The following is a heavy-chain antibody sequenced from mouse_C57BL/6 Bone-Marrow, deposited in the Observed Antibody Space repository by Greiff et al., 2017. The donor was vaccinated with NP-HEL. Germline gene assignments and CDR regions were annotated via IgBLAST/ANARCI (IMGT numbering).Heavy chain of an antibody. CDR2: IDPSDSYT. CDR3: ARGGAGWLLRGYAMDY. CDR1: GYTFTSYW. J-gene: IGHJ4*01. Sequence: VQLQQPGAELVMPGASVKLSCKASGYTFTSYWMHWVKQRPGQGLEWIGEIDPSDSYTNYNQTFKGKSTLTVDKSSSTAYMQLSSLTSEDSAVYYCARGGAGWLLRGYAMDYWGQGTSVTVSS. D-gene: IGHD2-3*01. V-gene: IGHV1-69*01.